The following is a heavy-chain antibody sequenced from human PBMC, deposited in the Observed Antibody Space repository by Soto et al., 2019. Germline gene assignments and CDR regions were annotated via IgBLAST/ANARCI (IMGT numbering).Heavy chain of an antibody. CDR3: AKGSAASRPYYFDY. D-gene: IGHD2-15*01. J-gene: IGHJ4*02. CDR2: ISGSGGST. Sequence: GGSLRLSCAASGFTFGTSAMSWVRQTPGKGLEWVSAISGSGGSTYYADSVQGRFTISRDKSKTTLYLQMSSLRADDTAVYYCAKGSAASRPYYFDYWGQGSLVTVSS. V-gene: IGHV3-23*01. CDR1: GFTFGTSA.